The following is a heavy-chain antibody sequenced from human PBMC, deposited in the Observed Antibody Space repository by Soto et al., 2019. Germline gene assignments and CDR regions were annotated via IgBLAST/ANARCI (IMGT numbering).Heavy chain of an antibody. V-gene: IGHV3-9*01. Sequence: QPGGSLRLSCASSGFSFGDYAMHWVRQAPGKGLEWVSGISWKSASIGYADSAKGRFIISRDNAKNSLYLQLNSLRAEDTALYYCAKSTGGTANGLDVWGQGTTVTVSS. CDR2: ISWKSASI. J-gene: IGHJ6*02. CDR1: GFSFGDYA. CDR3: AKSTGGTANGLDV. D-gene: IGHD2-8*02.